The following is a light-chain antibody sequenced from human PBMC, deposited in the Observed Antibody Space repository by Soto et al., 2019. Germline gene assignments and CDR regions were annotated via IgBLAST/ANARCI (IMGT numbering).Light chain of an antibody. J-gene: IGKJ4*01. CDR3: QQYNNWPLT. CDR1: QTVGSY. V-gene: IGKV3-15*01. CDR2: GAS. Sequence: DIVLTKSPATLSLSPGERITLSCRASQTVGSYLAWYQQKPGQAPRLLIYGASSRATGIPNRFSASGSGTEFTLTISSLQSEDFAVYNCQQYNNWPLTFGGVTKV.